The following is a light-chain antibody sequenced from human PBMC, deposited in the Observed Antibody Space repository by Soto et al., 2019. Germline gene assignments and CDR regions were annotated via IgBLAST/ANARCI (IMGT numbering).Light chain of an antibody. CDR1: QSISSY. CDR2: AAS. Sequence: DIQMTQSPSSLSASVGDRVTITCRASQSISSYLNWYQQKPGKAPKLLIYAASSLQSGVPSRFSGSGSGTDFTLTISSLHPEDFATYYCQQSYSTLWTFGQGPKVAIK. J-gene: IGKJ1*01. CDR3: QQSYSTLWT. V-gene: IGKV1-39*01.